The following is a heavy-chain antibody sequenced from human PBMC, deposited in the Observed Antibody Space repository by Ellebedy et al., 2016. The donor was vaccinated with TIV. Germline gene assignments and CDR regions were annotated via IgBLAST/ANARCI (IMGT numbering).Heavy chain of an antibody. V-gene: IGHV3-23*01. D-gene: IGHD3-22*01. J-gene: IGHJ4*02. CDR3: VRDQYYYDRSGYYSI. CDR2: ISDSGSNT. CDR1: GFTFSNHA. Sequence: GESLKISXAASGFTFSNHAMAWVRQAPEKGLEWISGISDSGSNTYYADSVKGRFTISRDNSENTLYLQMDSLRTEDTAMYYCVRDQYYYDRSGYYSIWGQGTVVTVSS.